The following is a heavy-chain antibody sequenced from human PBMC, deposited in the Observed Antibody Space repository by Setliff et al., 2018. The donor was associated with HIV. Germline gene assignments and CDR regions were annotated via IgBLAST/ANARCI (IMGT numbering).Heavy chain of an antibody. J-gene: IGHJ6*02. V-gene: IGHV1-18*01. CDR2: ISAYNGNT. CDR3: AREKGGSGYPLGMDV. CDR1: GYTFTSYG. Sequence: GASVKVSCKASGYTFTSYGISWMRQAPGQGLEWMGWISAYNGNTNYAQKLQGRVTMTTDTSTSTAYMELRSLRSDDTAVYYCAREKGGSGYPLGMDVWGQGTTVTVSS. D-gene: IGHD3-22*01.